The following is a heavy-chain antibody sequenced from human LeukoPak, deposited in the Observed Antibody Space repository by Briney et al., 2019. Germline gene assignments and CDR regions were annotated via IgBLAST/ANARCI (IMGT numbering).Heavy chain of an antibody. CDR1: VYTFTSNW. D-gene: IGHD2-15*01. CDR3: ARDHSSKDKSCWFDP. J-gene: IGHJ5*02. CDR2: INPNGGST. V-gene: IGHV1-46*01. Sequence: GASVKVSCKPSVYTFTSNWMHWVPQAPGQGLEWMGIINPNGGSTIYAQKFQGRVTVTRNTSSNTVYMELSSLRSEDTAIYYCARDHSSKDKSCWFDPWGQGTLVTVSS.